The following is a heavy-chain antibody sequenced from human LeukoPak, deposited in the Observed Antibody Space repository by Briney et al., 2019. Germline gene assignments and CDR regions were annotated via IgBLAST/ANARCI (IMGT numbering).Heavy chain of an antibody. D-gene: IGHD6-13*01. V-gene: IGHV3-30*02. Sequence: GGSLRLSCAASGITFSSYAMHWVRQAPGKGLEWVAFIRYDGSNKYYADSVKGRFTISRDNSKNTLYLQMNSLRAEDTAVYYCAKGGSSSWSFDYWGQGTLVTVSS. CDR3: AKGGSSSWSFDY. CDR1: GITFSSYA. J-gene: IGHJ4*02. CDR2: IRYDGSNK.